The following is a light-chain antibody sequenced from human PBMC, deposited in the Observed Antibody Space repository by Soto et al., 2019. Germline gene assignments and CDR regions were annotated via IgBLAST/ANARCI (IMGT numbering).Light chain of an antibody. V-gene: IGKV3-20*01. CDR3: QQYNNWPLT. CDR2: GAS. CDR1: QSVSNNY. Sequence: VLTQSACTLFLYPGERATLSCRASQSVSNNYLAWYQQKPGQAPKLLIYGASNRATGIPDRFSGSGSGTDFTLTISSLQSEDFAVYYCQQYNNWPLTFGQGTRLEIK. J-gene: IGKJ5*01.